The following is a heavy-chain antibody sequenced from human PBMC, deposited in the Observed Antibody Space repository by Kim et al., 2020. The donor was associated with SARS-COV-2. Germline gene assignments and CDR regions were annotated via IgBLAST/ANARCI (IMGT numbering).Heavy chain of an antibody. V-gene: IGHV3-33*01. Sequence: GGSLRLSCAASGFTFSSYGMHWVRQAPGKGLEWVAVIWYDGSNKYYADSVKGRFTISRDNSKNTLYLQMNSLRAEDTAVYYCARDWDYGDYVPLGYWGQGTLVTVSS. J-gene: IGHJ4*02. D-gene: IGHD4-17*01. CDR2: IWYDGSNK. CDR1: GFTFSSYG. CDR3: ARDWDYGDYVPLGY.